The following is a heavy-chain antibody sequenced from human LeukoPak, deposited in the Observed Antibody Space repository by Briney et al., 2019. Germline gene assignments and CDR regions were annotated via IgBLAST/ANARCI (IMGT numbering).Heavy chain of an antibody. CDR1: GYTFTSYD. CDR2: KSPNSGNT. J-gene: IGHJ4*02. V-gene: IGHV1-8*03. Sequence: ASVKVSCKASGYTFTSYDINWVRQAPGQGLEWMGWKSPNSGNTGYAQKFQGRVTITTNISISTAYMELSSLRSEDTAVYYCAREGFDYWGQGTLVTVSS. CDR3: AREGFDY.